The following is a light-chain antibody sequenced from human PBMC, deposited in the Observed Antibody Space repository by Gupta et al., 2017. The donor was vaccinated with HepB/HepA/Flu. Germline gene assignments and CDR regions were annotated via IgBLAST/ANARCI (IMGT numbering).Light chain of an antibody. Sequence: DIVMTQSPLSLPVTPGEPASISCRSSQSLLHSNGYNYLDWYLQKPVQSPQLLIYLGFDRASGVPDRFSGSGSGTEFTLKISRVEAEDVGVYYCMQALQTPRTFGGGTKVEIK. CDR2: LGF. J-gene: IGKJ4*01. CDR1: QSLLHSNGYNY. CDR3: MQALQTPRT. V-gene: IGKV2-28*01.